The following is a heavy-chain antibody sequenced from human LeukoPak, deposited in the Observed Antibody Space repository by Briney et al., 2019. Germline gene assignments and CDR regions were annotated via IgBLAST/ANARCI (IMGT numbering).Heavy chain of an antibody. CDR1: GFTFRSHG. CDR3: AIAERRSPIDY. Sequence: GGSLRLSCAASGFTFRSHGMHWVRQAPGKGLEWVAGIWYDGSNEDYADSVKGRFTISRDNSKNTLYLQMNSLRAEDTAVYYCAIAERRSPIDYWGQGTLVTVSS. J-gene: IGHJ4*02. CDR2: IWYDGSNE. V-gene: IGHV3-33*01. D-gene: IGHD1-1*01.